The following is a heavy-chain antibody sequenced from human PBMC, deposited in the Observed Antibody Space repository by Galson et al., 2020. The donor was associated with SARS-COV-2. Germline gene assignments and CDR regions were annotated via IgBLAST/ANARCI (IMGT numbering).Heavy chain of an antibody. CDR3: ARDWGGFDRSQDF. CDR1: GFTLNIFW. J-gene: IGHJ4*02. D-gene: IGHD3-16*01. Sequence: TGGSLRLSCAASGFTLNIFWMSWVRQAPGNGLEWVANIKPAGSEKNYVDSVQGRFSISRDNAKNSMYLQMDSLRAEDTAVYYCARDWGGFDRSQDFWGQGTLVTVSS. CDR2: IKPAGSEK. V-gene: IGHV3-7*03.